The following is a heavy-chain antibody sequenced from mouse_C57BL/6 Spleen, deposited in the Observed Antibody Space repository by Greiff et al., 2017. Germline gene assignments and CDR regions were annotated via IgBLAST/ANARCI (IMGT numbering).Heavy chain of an antibody. V-gene: IGHV1-52*01. CDR3: ARERLDYYGSSYGCAY. CDR1: GYTFTSYW. D-gene: IGHD1-1*01. Sequence: QVQLQQPGAELVRPGSSVKLSCKASGYTFTSYWMHWVKQRPIQGLEWIGNIDPSDSETHSNQKFKDKATLTVDKSSSTAYMQLSSLTSEDSAVYYCARERLDYYGSSYGCAYWGQGTLVTVSA. J-gene: IGHJ3*01. CDR2: IDPSDSET.